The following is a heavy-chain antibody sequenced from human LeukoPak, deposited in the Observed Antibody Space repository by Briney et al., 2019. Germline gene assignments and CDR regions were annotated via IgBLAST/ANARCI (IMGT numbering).Heavy chain of an antibody. J-gene: IGHJ6*03. CDR1: GGSIGTYY. V-gene: IGHV4-59*08. D-gene: IGHD3-16*02. Sequence: SQTLSLTCTVSGGSIGTYYWSWIRQSPGKGLEWIGYIYVTGTRYNPYLQSRVTISVDRSRNQFFLKMSSVTAADTAVYYCARHIGGGIEDMDVWGKGTKVIVSS. CDR2: IYVTGT. CDR3: ARHIGGGIEDMDV.